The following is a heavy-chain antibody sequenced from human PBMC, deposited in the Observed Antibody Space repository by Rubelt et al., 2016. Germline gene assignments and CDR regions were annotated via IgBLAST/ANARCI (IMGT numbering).Heavy chain of an antibody. CDR1: GFTFSSYG. CDR3: ARVGPWEQQLGQYGMDV. Sequence: LYGAASGFTFSSYGMHWVRQAPGKGLEWVAVIRYDGSNKYYADSVKGRFTISRDNSKNTLYLQMNSLRAEDTAVYYCARVGPWEQQLGQYGMDVWGQGTTVTVSS. J-gene: IGHJ6*02. D-gene: IGHD6-13*01. CDR2: IRYDGSNK. V-gene: IGHV3-33*01.